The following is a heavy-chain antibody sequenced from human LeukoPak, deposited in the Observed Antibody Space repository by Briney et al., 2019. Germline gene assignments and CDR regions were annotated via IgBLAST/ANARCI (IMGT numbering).Heavy chain of an antibody. Sequence: GGTLRLSCAASGFTFFDFAMHWVRQVPGKGLEWVSLIRWDGGTTYYADSVKGRFTISRDNSKDSLYLQMNSLRPEDAALYYCAKEKFPYTLDVFDIWGRGTMVTVSS. D-gene: IGHD2-2*02. CDR2: IRWDGGTT. V-gene: IGHV3-43D*03. CDR3: AKEKFPYTLDVFDI. J-gene: IGHJ3*02. CDR1: GFTFFDFA.